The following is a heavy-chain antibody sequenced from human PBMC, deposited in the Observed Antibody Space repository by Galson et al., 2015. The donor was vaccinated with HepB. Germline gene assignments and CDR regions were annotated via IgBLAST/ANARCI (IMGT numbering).Heavy chain of an antibody. CDR3: VRDLYDSVWGSFLH. D-gene: IGHD3-16*01. J-gene: IGHJ4*02. CDR1: GFTFNTFD. CDR2: ISKDGNNK. Sequence: SLRLSCAASGFTFNTFDIHWVRQGPGTRLEWVAVISKDGNNKYYADSVKGRFSISRDNSENTIYLQMNSLRPEDTAVYYCVRDLYDSVWGSFLHWGQGTLVTVSS. V-gene: IGHV3-30*03.